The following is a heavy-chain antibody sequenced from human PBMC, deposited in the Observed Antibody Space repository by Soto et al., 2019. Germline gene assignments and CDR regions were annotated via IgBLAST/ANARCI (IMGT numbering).Heavy chain of an antibody. D-gene: IGHD6-19*01. V-gene: IGHV3-23*01. CDR3: AKERRVAGPSDFDY. CDR2: ISGSSDIT. CDR1: AFTFSSNA. Sequence: GGSLRLSCAASAFTFSSNALSWARQAPGKGLEWASSISGSSDITYYADSVKGRFTVSRDNSKNTLYLQMNSLRAEDTAVYYCAKERRVAGPSDFDYWGQGT. J-gene: IGHJ4*02.